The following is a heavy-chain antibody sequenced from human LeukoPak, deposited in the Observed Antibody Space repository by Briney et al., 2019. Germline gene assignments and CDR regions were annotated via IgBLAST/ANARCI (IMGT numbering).Heavy chain of an antibody. CDR1: GFTFSSYS. J-gene: IGHJ4*02. CDR2: ISGSSSTI. V-gene: IGHV3-48*02. Sequence: PGGSLRLSCAASGFTFSSYSMNWVRQAPGKGLEWGSYISGSSSTIYYADSVKGRFTISKDNAKNSLYLQMNSLRDEDTAVYYCARASYSSSLAHFDYWGRGTLVTVSS. D-gene: IGHD6-13*01. CDR3: ARASYSSSLAHFDY.